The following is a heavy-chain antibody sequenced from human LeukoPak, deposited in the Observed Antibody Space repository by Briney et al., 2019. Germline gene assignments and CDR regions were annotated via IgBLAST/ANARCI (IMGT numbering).Heavy chain of an antibody. V-gene: IGHV1-8*01. CDR3: ARVRAVQWLVYGMDV. CDR2: MNPNSGNT. D-gene: IGHD6-19*01. Sequence: ASVKVSCKASGYTFTSYDINWVRQATGQGLEWMGWMNPNSGNTGYAQKFQGRVTMTRNTSISTAYMELSSLRSEDTAVYYCARVRAVQWLVYGMDVWGQGTTVTVSS. CDR1: GYTFTSYD. J-gene: IGHJ6*02.